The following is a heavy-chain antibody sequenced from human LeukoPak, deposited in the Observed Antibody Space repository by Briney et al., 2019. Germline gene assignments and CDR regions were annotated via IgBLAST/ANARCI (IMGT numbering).Heavy chain of an antibody. CDR3: ARDQGDTAMLAPFLDY. D-gene: IGHD5-18*01. V-gene: IGHV1-46*01. CDR2: INPSGGST. J-gene: IGHJ4*02. Sequence: ASVKVSCKASGYTFTSYYMHWVRQAPGQGLEGMGIINPSGGSTSYAQKFQGRVTMTRDTSTSTVYMELSSLRSEDTAVCYCARDQGDTAMLAPFLDYWGQGTLVTVSS. CDR1: GYTFTSYY.